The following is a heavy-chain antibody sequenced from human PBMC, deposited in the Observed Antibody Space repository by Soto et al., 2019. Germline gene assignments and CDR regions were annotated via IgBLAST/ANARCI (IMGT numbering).Heavy chain of an antibody. V-gene: IGHV3-23*01. CDR2: ISPSGDKT. CDR1: GFTFSTYS. Sequence: GGSLRLSCVGSGFTFSTYSMIWVRQAPRKGLEWVSAISPSGDKTYLADSVKGRFSISRDNSKNTLFLQMNSLRAEDTAVYYCARLDPGYCSSASCREFDYWGQGTLVTVSS. J-gene: IGHJ4*02. CDR3: ARLDPGYCSSASCREFDY. D-gene: IGHD2-2*01.